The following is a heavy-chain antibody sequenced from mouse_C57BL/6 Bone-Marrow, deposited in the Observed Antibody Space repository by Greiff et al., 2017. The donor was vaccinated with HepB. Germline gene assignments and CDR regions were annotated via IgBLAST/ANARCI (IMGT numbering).Heavy chain of an antibody. CDR3: TFSTMVTTGYFDY. D-gene: IGHD2-2*01. CDR1: GFNIKDDY. V-gene: IGHV14-4*01. J-gene: IGHJ2*01. CDR2: IDPENGDT. Sequence: EVQLQQSGAELVRPGASVKLSCTASGFNIKDDYMHWVKQRPEQGLEWIGWIDPENGDTEYASKFQGKATITADTSSNTAYLQLSSLTSEDTAVYYCTFSTMVTTGYFDYWGQGTTLTVSS.